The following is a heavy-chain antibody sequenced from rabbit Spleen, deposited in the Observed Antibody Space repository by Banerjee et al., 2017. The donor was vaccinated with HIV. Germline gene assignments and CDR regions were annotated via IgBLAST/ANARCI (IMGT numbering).Heavy chain of an antibody. V-gene: IGHV1S45*01. D-gene: IGHD6-1*01. Sequence: QEQLVESGGGLVQPEGSLTLACTASGIDFSSYYYMCWVRQAPGKGLEWIGCIYNGDGSTYYASWAKGRFTISKTSSTTVDLKMTSLTAADTATYFCARGVDSYGWASALWGPGTLVTVS. CDR1: GIDFSSYYY. J-gene: IGHJ4*01. CDR2: IYNGDGST. CDR3: ARGVDSYGWASAL.